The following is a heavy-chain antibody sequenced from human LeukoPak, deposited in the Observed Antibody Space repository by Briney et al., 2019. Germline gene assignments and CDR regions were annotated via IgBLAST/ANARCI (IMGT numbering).Heavy chain of an antibody. Sequence: GASVKVSCKASTYTFTDNSIHWVRPAPGQGPQWMGWINPNSGDTHYARNFQDRVTLTRDTSLSTAYMELTSLRSDDTAMYYCARENSFGSGSYIFDSWGQGTLVTVSS. D-gene: IGHD3-10*01. CDR3: ARENSFGSGSYIFDS. CDR2: INPNSGDT. J-gene: IGHJ4*02. V-gene: IGHV1-2*02. CDR1: TYTFTDNS.